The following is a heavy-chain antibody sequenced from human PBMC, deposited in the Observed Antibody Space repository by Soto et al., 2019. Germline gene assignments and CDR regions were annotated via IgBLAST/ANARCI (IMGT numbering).Heavy chain of an antibody. V-gene: IGHV3-9*01. Sequence: EVQLVESGGGLVQPGRSLRLSCAASGFTFDDYAMHWVRQAPGKGLEWVSGISWNSGSIGYADSVKGRFTISRDNAKNSLCLQMNSLRAEDTALYYCTRSDKWGYGVDYWGQGTLVTVSS. CDR3: TRSDKWGYGVDY. D-gene: IGHD5-18*01. CDR1: GFTFDDYA. CDR2: ISWNSGSI. J-gene: IGHJ4*02.